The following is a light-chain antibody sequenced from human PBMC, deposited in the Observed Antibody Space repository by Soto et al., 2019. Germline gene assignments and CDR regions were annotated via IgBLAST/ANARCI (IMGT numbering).Light chain of an antibody. CDR1: QSVSSY. CDR2: DES. Sequence: EIVLTQSPATLSLSPGERATISCRARQSVSSYLAWYQQKPGQAHRLHIYDESNRATDITARFSGSVSGTDLSLTIGSLAPEECAFYYCQQRSNRLLYTCVQGARLEHK. V-gene: IGKV3-11*01. CDR3: QQRSNRLLYT. J-gene: IGKJ2*01.